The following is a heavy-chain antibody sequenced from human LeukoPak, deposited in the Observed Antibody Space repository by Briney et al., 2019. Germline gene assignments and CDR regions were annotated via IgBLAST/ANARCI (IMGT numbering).Heavy chain of an antibody. D-gene: IGHD2-2*01. Sequence: SQTLSLTCTVSGDSISSGRYFWNWIRQPAGKTLEWIGRIYTTGNTDYNPSLKSRFTISVDTSRNQFSLKLSSVTAADTAVYYCARDPYCTSTSCPVGFDYWGQGTLVTVSS. CDR3: ARDPYCTSTSCPVGFDY. CDR1: GDSISSGRYF. J-gene: IGHJ4*02. CDR2: IYTTGNT. V-gene: IGHV4-61*02.